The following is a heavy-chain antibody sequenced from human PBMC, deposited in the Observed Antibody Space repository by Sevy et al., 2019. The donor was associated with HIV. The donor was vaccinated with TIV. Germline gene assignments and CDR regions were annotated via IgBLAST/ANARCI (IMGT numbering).Heavy chain of an antibody. J-gene: IGHJ6*02. CDR1: GFSLSTAGLC. CDR2: IYWDEDK. Sequence: SGPTLVKPTQTLTLTCTFSGFSLSTAGLCVGWIRQPPGKALECLVLIYWDEDKRYRTSLRSRLTINKDTSKNQVVLTMTNRDPVDTATYCCVHSRMRGNGMDVWGQGTTVTVSS. CDR3: VHSRMRGNGMDV. V-gene: IGHV2-5*02.